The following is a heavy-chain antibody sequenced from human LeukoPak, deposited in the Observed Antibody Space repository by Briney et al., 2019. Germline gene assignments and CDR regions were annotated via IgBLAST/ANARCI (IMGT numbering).Heavy chain of an antibody. Sequence: SETLSLTCTVSGGSISSYYWSWVRQTPGKGLEWIGEINHSGYTNDSPSLKSRVTLSIDTSRKQFSLNLRSVTVADTGIYYCTRMTAGHDYWGQGTLVTVSS. J-gene: IGHJ4*02. CDR1: GGSISSYY. V-gene: IGHV4-59*12. D-gene: IGHD2-21*02. CDR3: TRMTAGHDY. CDR2: INHSGYT.